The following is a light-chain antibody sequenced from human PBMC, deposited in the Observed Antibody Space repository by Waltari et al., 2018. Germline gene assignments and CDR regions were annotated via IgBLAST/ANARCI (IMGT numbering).Light chain of an antibody. Sequence: QSALTQPASVSGSPGQSLTPPCAGTSSDVGSYTYVLWYQQHPGTPPTLLISDATTPPSGVSGRFSGSKSGNTASLTISGLQPEDEADYFCSSYTPTSILVFGGGTKLTV. V-gene: IGLV2-14*03. CDR3: SSYTPTSILV. CDR1: SSDVGSYTY. J-gene: IGLJ2*01. CDR2: DAT.